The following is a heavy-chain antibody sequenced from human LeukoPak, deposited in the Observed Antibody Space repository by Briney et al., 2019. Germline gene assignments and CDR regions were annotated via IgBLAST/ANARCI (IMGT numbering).Heavy chain of an antibody. Sequence: QPGRSLRLSCAASGFTFSSYAMHWVRQAPGKGLEWVAVISYDGSNKYYADSVKGRFTISRDNSKNTLYLQMNSLRAEDTAVYYCAKAKRVGEYPYPFDYWGQGTLVTVSS. CDR3: AKAKRVGEYPYPFDY. D-gene: IGHD3-10*01. CDR1: GFTFSSYA. J-gene: IGHJ4*02. V-gene: IGHV3-30*04. CDR2: ISYDGSNK.